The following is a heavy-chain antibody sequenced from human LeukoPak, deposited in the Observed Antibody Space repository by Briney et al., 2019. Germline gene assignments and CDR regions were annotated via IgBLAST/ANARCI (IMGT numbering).Heavy chain of an antibody. J-gene: IGHJ6*04. V-gene: IGHV3-30*02. Sequence: GGSLRLSCAASGFTFSSYGMHWVRQAPGKGLEWVAFIRYDGSKKYYADSVKGRFTISRDNSKNTLYLQMNSLRAEDTAVYYCAELGITMIGGVWGKGTTVTISS. D-gene: IGHD3-10*02. CDR1: GFTFSSYG. CDR2: IRYDGSKK. CDR3: AELGITMIGGV.